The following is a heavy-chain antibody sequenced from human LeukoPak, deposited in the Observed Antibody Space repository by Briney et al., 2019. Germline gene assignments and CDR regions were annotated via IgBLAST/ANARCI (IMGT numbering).Heavy chain of an antibody. CDR3: AREGGAVAGTVADY. CDR1: GYTFIGYY. D-gene: IGHD6-19*01. CDR2: INPNSGDT. V-gene: IGHV1-2*06. J-gene: IGHJ4*02. Sequence: ASVKVSCKASGYTFIGYYIHWVRQAPGQGLEWMGRINPNSGDTDYAQKFQGRVTVTRDTSITTAYMELNRPTSDDTAVYYCAREGGAVAGTVADYWGQGTLVTVSS.